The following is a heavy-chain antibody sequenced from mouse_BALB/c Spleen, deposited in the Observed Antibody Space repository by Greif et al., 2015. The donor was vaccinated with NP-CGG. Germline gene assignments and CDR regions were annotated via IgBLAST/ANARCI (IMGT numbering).Heavy chain of an antibody. Sequence: QVQLKQSGAELVKPGASVKLSCKTSGYTFTSYWIQWVKQRPGQGLGWIGEIFPGTGTTYYNEKFKGKATLTIDTSYSTAYMQLSSLTSEDSAVYFCARDGLLLQSSYYAMDYWGQGTSVTVSS. J-gene: IGHJ4*01. CDR1: GYTFTSYW. D-gene: IGHD1-1*01. CDR3: ARDGLLLQSSYYAMDY. V-gene: IGHV1S132*01. CDR2: IFPGTGTT.